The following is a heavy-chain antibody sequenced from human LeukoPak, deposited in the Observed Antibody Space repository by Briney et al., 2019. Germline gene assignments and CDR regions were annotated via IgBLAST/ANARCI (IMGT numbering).Heavy chain of an antibody. V-gene: IGHV1-18*01. Sequence: ASVKVSYKASGYTFTSYGISWVRQAPGQGLEWMGWISAYNGNTNYAQKLQGRVTMTTDTSTSTAYMELRSLRSDDTAVYYCARDNGIAAAGYTDYWGQGTLVTVSS. J-gene: IGHJ4*02. D-gene: IGHD6-13*01. CDR3: ARDNGIAAAGYTDY. CDR2: ISAYNGNT. CDR1: GYTFTSYG.